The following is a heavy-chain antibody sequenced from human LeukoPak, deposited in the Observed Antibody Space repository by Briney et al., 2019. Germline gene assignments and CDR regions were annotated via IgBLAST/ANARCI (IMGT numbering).Heavy chain of an antibody. V-gene: IGHV4-39*01. CDR2: IYYSGST. J-gene: IGHJ4*02. CDR3: ARHQIIAARPIDY. D-gene: IGHD6-6*01. CDR1: GGSISSSSYY. Sequence: NASETLSLTCTVSGGSISSSSYYWGWIRQPPGKGLEWIGSIYYSGSTYYNPSLKSRVTISVDTSKNQFSLKLTSVTAADRALYYCARHQIIAARPIDYWGQGNLVTVSS.